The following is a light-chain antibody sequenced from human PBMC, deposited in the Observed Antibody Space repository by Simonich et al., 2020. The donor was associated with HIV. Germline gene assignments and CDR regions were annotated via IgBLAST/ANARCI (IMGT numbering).Light chain of an antibody. CDR1: QSVSSN. J-gene: IGKJ5*01. Sequence: EIVMTQSPATLSVSPWERATLSCRASQSVSSNLAWYQQKPGQAPRLLIYGASTRATGISARFSGSGSGTEFTLTISSLQSEDFAVYYCQQYNNWPITFGQGTRLEI. CDR2: GAS. CDR3: QQYNNWPIT. V-gene: IGKV3-15*01.